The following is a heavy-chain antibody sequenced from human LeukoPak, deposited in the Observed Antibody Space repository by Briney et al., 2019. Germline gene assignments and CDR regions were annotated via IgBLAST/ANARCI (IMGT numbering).Heavy chain of an antibody. J-gene: IGHJ4*02. CDR1: GYSFSSHW. Sequence: GESLKISCKGSGYSFSSHWITWVRQMPGKGLEWMGRIDPSDSYINYNPSFQGHVTISADKSISTAYLQWSSLRASDTAMYYCARRILYSDYFYFDYWGQGTLVTVSS. CDR2: IDPSDSYI. V-gene: IGHV5-10-1*01. D-gene: IGHD4-11*01. CDR3: ARRILYSDYFYFDY.